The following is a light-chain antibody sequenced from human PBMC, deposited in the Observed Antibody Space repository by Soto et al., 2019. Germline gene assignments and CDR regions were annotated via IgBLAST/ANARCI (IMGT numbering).Light chain of an antibody. Sequence: QLVLTQSPSASASLGALVKLTCTLSSGHSNYAIAWHQQQPEKGPRYLMKLNRDGSHSKGDGIPNRFSGSSSGAERYLTISSLQSEDEADYYCQTWGTGIVIFGGGTKVTVL. CDR1: SGHSNYA. V-gene: IGLV4-69*01. J-gene: IGLJ2*01. CDR3: QTWGTGIVI. CDR2: LNRDGSH.